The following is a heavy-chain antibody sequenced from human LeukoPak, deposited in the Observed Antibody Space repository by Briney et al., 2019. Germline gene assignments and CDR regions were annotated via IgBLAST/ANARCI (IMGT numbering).Heavy chain of an antibody. J-gene: IGHJ4*02. CDR2: IKSKTDDGKI. CDR1: GLTFNNAW. CDR3: VGSFLGY. V-gene: IGHV3-15*01. Sequence: GSLRLSCAASGLTFNNAWMTWFRQAPGKGLEWVALIKSKTDDGKINYAATVKGRFTISRDDSKNTLYLQRNSLKTDDTAVYYCVGSFLGYWGQGTLVTVSP. D-gene: IGHD3-10*01.